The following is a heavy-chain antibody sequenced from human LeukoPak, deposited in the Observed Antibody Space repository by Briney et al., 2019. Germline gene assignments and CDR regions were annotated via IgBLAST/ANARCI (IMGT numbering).Heavy chain of an antibody. J-gene: IGHJ4*02. Sequence: GGSLRLSCAASGFTFSDYYMSWIRQAPGKGLEWVSYISSSGSTIYYADSVKGRFTISRDNAKNSLYPQMNSLRAEDTAVYYCARDRTYYDFWSGYWDDYWGQGTLVTVSS. CDR1: GFTFSDYY. CDR2: ISSSGSTI. D-gene: IGHD3-3*01. V-gene: IGHV3-11*01. CDR3: ARDRTYYDFWSGYWDDY.